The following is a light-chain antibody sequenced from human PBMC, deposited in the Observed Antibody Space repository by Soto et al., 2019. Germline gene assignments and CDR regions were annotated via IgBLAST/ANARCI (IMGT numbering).Light chain of an antibody. J-gene: IGKJ4*01. CDR1: QGIGTA. CDR2: DAS. V-gene: IGKV1-13*02. Sequence: IQLTQSPYTLSASVGDRVTITGRASQGIGTAFAWYHQRPGNSHDLLVYDASTLQSGVTSRFSGSGSETDFSLNISGLQPEDLGQYYVQQFNTMPLSFGGVTRLEI. CDR3: QQFNTMPLS.